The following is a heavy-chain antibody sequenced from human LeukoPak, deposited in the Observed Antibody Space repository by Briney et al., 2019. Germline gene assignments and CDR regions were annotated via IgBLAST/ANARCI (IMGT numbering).Heavy chain of an antibody. CDR3: ARGYCSGGNCYSTDY. D-gene: IGHD2-15*01. Sequence: GESLRLSCAASGFTFTSYSMNWVRQAPGKGLEWVSSISSSSSYIHYADSVKGRFTISRDNAKNSLYLQMSSLRAEDTAVYYCARGYCSGGNCYSTDYWGQGTLVTVSS. CDR2: ISSSSSYI. J-gene: IGHJ4*02. V-gene: IGHV3-21*01. CDR1: GFTFTSYS.